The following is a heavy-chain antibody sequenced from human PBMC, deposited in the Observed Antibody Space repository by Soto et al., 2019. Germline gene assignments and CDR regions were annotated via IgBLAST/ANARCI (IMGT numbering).Heavy chain of an antibody. CDR3: ARGGEYSSGWYRYYFDY. V-gene: IGHV4-38-2*01. J-gene: IGHJ4*02. Sequence: SETLSLTCAVSGYSISSGYYWGWIRQPPGKGLEWIGSIYHSGSTYYNPSLKSRVTISVDTSKNQFSLKLSSVTAADTAVYYCARGGEYSSGWYRYYFDYWGQGTLVTVSS. CDR1: GYSISSGYY. CDR2: IYHSGST. D-gene: IGHD6-19*01.